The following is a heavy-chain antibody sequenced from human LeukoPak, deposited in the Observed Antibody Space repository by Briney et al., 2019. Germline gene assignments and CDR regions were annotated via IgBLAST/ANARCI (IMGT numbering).Heavy chain of an antibody. D-gene: IGHD6-19*01. V-gene: IGHV3-48*02. CDR1: GFXFGTYA. Sequence: GGSLRLSCAASGFXFGTYAMNWVRQAPGKGLEWVSYISSSSSTIYFPDSVKGRFTISRDNAKNSLYLQMNGLRDEDTAVYYCARDAGSGYFDYWGQGTLVTVSS. CDR3: ARDAGSGYFDY. CDR2: ISSSSSTI. J-gene: IGHJ4*02.